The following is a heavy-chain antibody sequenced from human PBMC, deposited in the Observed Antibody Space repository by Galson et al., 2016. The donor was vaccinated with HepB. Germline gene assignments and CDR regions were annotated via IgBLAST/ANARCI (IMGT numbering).Heavy chain of an antibody. J-gene: IGHJ4*02. D-gene: IGHD3-9*01. CDR3: AKDNLAVTGSTPDY. CDR1: GFSFDDYA. CDR2: ISWNSGSL. V-gene: IGHV3-9*01. Sequence: SLRLSCAASGFSFDDYAMHWVRQAPGKGLEWVSGISWNSGSLGYADSVKGRFTISRDNAKNSLYLQMNSLRAEDTALYYCAKDNLAVTGSTPDYWGQGTLVTVSS.